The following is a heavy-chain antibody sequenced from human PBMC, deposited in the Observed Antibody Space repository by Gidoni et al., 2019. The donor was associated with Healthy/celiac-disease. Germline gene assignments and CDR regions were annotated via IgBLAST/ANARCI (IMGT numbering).Heavy chain of an antibody. CDR3: AKGQSIAARLGIDY. J-gene: IGHJ4*02. V-gene: IGHV3-23*01. D-gene: IGHD6-6*01. CDR2: ISGSGGST. Sequence: VQLLESGGGLVQPGGSLRLSCAASGFTFLRYAMSWLRQAPGKGLEWVSAISGSGGSTDYADSVKGRFTISRDNSKNTLYLQMNSLRAEDTAVYYCAKGQSIAARLGIDYWGQGTLVTVSS. CDR1: GFTFLRYA.